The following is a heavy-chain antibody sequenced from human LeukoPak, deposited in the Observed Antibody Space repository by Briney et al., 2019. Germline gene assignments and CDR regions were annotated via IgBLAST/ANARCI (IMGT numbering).Heavy chain of an antibody. Sequence: GRSLRLSCAASGFTFSSYGMHWVRQAPGKGLEWVAVIWYDGSNKYYADSVKGRFTISRDNAKNTLYLQMNSLRVEDTAVYYCSRSTVSLVDWGQGTLVTVSS. CDR1: GFTFSSYG. V-gene: IGHV3-33*01. J-gene: IGHJ4*02. CDR2: IWYDGSNK. CDR3: SRSTVSLVD. D-gene: IGHD4-17*01.